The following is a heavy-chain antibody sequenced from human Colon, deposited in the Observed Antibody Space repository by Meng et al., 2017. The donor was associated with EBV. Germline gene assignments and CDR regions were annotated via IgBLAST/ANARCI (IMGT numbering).Heavy chain of an antibody. Sequence: GERHEARPGLVEPSQTLPLTCTVSGGSMSSGNYYWSWIRQPPGKGLEWIGYIHHSGSAYYNPSLKSRVSISVDTSKNQFSLNLNSMTAADTAVYYCASFDHIPRRNYFDYWGQGTLVTVSS. V-gene: IGHV4-30-4*01. CDR3: ASFDHIPRRNYFDY. J-gene: IGHJ4*02. CDR2: IHHSGSA. D-gene: IGHD2-21*01. CDR1: GGSMSSGNYY.